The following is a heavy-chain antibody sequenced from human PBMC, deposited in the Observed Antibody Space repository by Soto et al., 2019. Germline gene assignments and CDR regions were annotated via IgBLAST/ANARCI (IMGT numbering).Heavy chain of an antibody. V-gene: IGHV3-49*03. CDR2: IRSNTYGGTT. Sequence: PGGSLRLSCTTSGFTFGDYAMSWFRQAPGKGLEWIGYIRSNTYGGTTEYAASVKGRFTISRDDSKNTLYLQMNSLKTGGTAVYYCTTQRVVTAMGFDYWGQGTLVTVS. D-gene: IGHD2-21*02. CDR1: GFTFGDYA. CDR3: TTQRVVTAMGFDY. J-gene: IGHJ4*02.